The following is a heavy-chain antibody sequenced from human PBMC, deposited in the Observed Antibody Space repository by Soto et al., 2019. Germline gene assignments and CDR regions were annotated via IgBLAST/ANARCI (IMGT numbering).Heavy chain of an antibody. CDR1: GFTFSSYS. CDR3: ARAGTELLWFGELSNPASYYYYYYMYV. D-gene: IGHD3-10*01. Sequence: EVQLVESGGGLVKPGGSLRLSCAASGFTFSSYSMNWVRQAPGKGLEWVSSISSSSSYIYYAYSVKGRFTISRDNAKNSLYLQMSSLRAEDTAFYSCARAGTELLWFGELSNPASYYYYYYMYVWGKGTTVTVSS. CDR2: ISSSSSYI. V-gene: IGHV3-21*01. J-gene: IGHJ6*03.